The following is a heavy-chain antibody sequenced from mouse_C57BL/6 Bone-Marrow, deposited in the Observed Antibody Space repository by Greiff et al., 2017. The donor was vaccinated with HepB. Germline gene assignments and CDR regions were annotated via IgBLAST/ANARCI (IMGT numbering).Heavy chain of an antibody. CDR1: GYTFTDYN. Sequence: VQLQQSGPELVKPGASVKMSCKASGYTFTDYNMHWVKQSHGKSLEWIGYINPNNGGTSYNQKFKSKATLTVNKSSSTAYMELRSLTSEDSAVYYCAISDYYGSSYFDYWGQGTTLTVSS. D-gene: IGHD1-1*01. J-gene: IGHJ2*01. CDR3: AISDYYGSSYFDY. CDR2: INPNNGGT. V-gene: IGHV1-22*01.